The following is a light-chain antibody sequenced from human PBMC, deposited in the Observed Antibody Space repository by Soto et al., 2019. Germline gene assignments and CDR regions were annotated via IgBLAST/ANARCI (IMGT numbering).Light chain of an antibody. CDR3: QQYDSSST. J-gene: IGKJ1*01. CDR1: QSVSNRY. V-gene: IGKV3-20*01. CDR2: GAS. Sequence: EIVLTQSPGTLSLSPGERATLSCWASQSVSNRYLAWYQQKPGQAPRLLIYGASSRATGIADRFSGSGSGTYFTLTIIRLEPEDFAVYYCQQYDSSSTFGQGTKVEIK.